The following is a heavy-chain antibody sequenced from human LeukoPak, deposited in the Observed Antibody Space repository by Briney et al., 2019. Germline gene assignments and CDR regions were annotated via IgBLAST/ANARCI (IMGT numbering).Heavy chain of an antibody. D-gene: IGHD2-15*01. CDR1: GFTFSSYA. J-gene: IGHJ6*02. Sequence: GGSLRLSCAASGFTFSSYAMSWVRQAPGKGLEWGSAISGSGGSTYYEDSVKGRFTISRDNSKNTLYLQMNSLRAEDTAVYYCAKDLAATYYYYYDMDVWGQGTTVTVSS. V-gene: IGHV3-23*01. CDR2: ISGSGGST. CDR3: AKDLAATYYYYYDMDV.